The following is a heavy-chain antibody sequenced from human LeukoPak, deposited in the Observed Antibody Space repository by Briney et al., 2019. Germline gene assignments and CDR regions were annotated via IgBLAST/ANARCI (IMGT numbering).Heavy chain of an antibody. J-gene: IGHJ4*02. CDR2: IYYNGNT. D-gene: IGHD3-10*01. Sequence: SQTLSLTCAVSGVSISSGGYSWSWIRPPPVKGLEWIGYIYYNGNTYYNPSLKSRVTISVDTSKNQFSLHLRSVTAADTAVYYCAREALGRGGQFDYWGQGTLVTVSS. V-gene: IGHV4-31*11. CDR3: AREALGRGGQFDY. CDR1: GVSISSGGYS.